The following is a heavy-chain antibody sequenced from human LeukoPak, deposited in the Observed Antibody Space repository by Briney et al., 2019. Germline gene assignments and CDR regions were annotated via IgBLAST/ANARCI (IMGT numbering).Heavy chain of an antibody. D-gene: IGHD3-22*01. V-gene: IGHV3-11*04. CDR2: ISSSGSTI. CDR1: GFTFSDYY. Sequence: GGSLRLSCAASGFTFSDYYMSWIRQAPGKGLEWVSYISSSGSTIYYADSVKGRFTISRDNSKNTLYLQMNSLRAEDTAVYYCARGDYYYDSSGPNYWGQGTLVTVSS. J-gene: IGHJ4*02. CDR3: ARGDYYYDSSGPNY.